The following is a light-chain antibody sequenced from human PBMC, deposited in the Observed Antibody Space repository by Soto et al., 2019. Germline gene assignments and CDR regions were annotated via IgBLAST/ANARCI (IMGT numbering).Light chain of an antibody. CDR2: DVT. Sequence: QSVLTQPASVSGSPGQSITIACTGTSSDVGSYNRVSWYQQAPGTAPKLIIHDVTNRPSGVPDRFSGSKSGNTAPLTISGLQTEDEADYYCNSYTTSSTYVFGTGTKVTV. J-gene: IGLJ1*01. CDR1: SSDVGSYNR. V-gene: IGLV2-18*02. CDR3: NSYTTSSTYV.